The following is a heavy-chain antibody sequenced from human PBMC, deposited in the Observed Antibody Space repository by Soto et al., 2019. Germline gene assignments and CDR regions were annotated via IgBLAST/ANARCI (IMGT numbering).Heavy chain of an antibody. CDR1: GFTFSNYD. J-gene: IGHJ6*02. CDR3: ARGDSGYYSYGMDV. V-gene: IGHV3-13*01. D-gene: IGHD3-9*01. Sequence: SCEASGFTFSNYDMHWVRQSTGKGLEWVSSIGAAGDTYYLGSVRGRFTISRGRARNSLYLQMNGLTAGDTAVYYCARGDSGYYSYGMDVWGQGTTVTVSS. CDR2: IGAAGDT.